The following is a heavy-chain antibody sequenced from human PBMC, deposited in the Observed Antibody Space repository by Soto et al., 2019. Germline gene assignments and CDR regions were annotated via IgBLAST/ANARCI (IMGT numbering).Heavy chain of an antibody. CDR2: ISAYNGNT. CDR1: GYTFTSYG. CDR3: ARTDIVVVVAAVAFDI. J-gene: IGHJ3*02. D-gene: IGHD2-15*01. V-gene: IGHV1-18*01. Sequence: ASVKVSCKASGYTFTSYGISWVRQAPGQGLEWMGWISAYNGNTNYAQKLQGRVTMTTDTSTSTAYMELRSLRSDDTAVYYCARTDIVVVVAAVAFDIWGQGTMVIVSS.